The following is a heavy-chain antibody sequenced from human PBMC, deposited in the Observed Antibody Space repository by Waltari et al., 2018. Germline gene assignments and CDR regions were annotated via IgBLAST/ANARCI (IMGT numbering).Heavy chain of an antibody. CDR3: TTDRGIQLWFPSYFDY. CDR2: IKSKTHGGTT. V-gene: IGHV3-15*01. D-gene: IGHD5-18*01. J-gene: IGHJ4*02. Sequence: EVQLVESGGGLVKPGGSLRLSCAAYGFTFSNAWMSWVRQAPGKGLEWVGRIKSKTHGGTTDYAAPVKGRFTISRDDSKNTLYLQMNSLKTEDTAVYYCTTDRGIQLWFPSYFDYWGQGTLVTVSS. CDR1: GFTFSNAW.